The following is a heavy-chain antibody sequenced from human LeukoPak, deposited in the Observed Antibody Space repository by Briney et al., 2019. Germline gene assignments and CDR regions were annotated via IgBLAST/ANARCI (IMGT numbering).Heavy chain of an antibody. D-gene: IGHD2-15*01. CDR3: TTDPPWWEQPWRTN. Sequence: GGSLRLSCAASGFTFSNAWMSWVRQAPGRGLEWVGRIKSKTDGGTTDYAAPVKGRFTISRDDSKNTLYLQMNSLKTEDTAVYYCTTDPPWWEQPWRTNWGQGTLVTVSS. J-gene: IGHJ4*02. CDR1: GFTFSNAW. CDR2: IKSKTDGGTT. V-gene: IGHV3-15*01.